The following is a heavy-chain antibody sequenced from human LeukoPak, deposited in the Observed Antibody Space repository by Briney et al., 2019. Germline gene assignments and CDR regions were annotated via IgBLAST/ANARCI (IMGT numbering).Heavy chain of an antibody. V-gene: IGHV4-39*01. CDR3: ARTTLSSGWYVDWFDP. CDR1: GGSISSSSYY. Sequence: PSETLSLTCTVSGGSISSSSYYWGWIRQPPGKGLEWIGSIYYSGSTYYNPSLKSRVTVSVDTSKNQFSLKLSSVTAADTAVYYCARTTLSSGWYVDWFDPWGQGTLVTVSS. J-gene: IGHJ5*02. CDR2: IYYSGST. D-gene: IGHD6-19*01.